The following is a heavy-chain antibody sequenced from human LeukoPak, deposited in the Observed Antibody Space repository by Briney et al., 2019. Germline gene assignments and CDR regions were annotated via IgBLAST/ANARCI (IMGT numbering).Heavy chain of an antibody. CDR1: GASFSGYY. V-gene: IGHV4-34*01. CDR2: INHSGST. J-gene: IGHJ6*03. D-gene: IGHD6-13*01. CDR3: ARLVIAAAGTYQVYYYYYMDV. Sequence: SETLSLTCAVYGASFSGYYWSWIRQPPGKGLEWIGEINHSGSTNYNPSLKSRVTISVDTSKNQFSLKLYSVTAADTAVYYCARLVIAAAGTYQVYYYYYMDVWGKGTTVTISS.